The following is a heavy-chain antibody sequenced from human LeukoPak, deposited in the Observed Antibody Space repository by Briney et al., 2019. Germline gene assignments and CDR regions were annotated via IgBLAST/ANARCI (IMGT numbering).Heavy chain of an antibody. D-gene: IGHD4-17*01. V-gene: IGHV4-39*02. Sequence: SETLSLTCAASGGFISSSGYYCGWIRQPPGKNLERIASISYRGRTYYNPSLKSRVTISVDTSKNHFSLTLTSVTAADTAVFYCVPQDDSDHGDPNWFDPWGQGTLVAVSS. CDR3: VPQDDSDHGDPNWFDP. CDR1: GGFISSSGYY. CDR2: ISYRGRT. J-gene: IGHJ5*02.